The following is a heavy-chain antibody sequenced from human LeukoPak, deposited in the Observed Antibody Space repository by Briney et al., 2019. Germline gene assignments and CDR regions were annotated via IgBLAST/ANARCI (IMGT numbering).Heavy chain of an antibody. Sequence: ASVKVSCKASGYTFTSYAISWVRQAPGQGLEWMGRIIPILGIANYAQKFQGRVTITADKSTSTAYMELSSLRSEDTAVYYCARANGDYVMGVTGWFDPWGQGTLVTVSS. CDR3: ARANGDYVMGVTGWFDP. J-gene: IGHJ5*02. D-gene: IGHD4-17*01. CDR2: IIPILGIA. V-gene: IGHV1-69*04. CDR1: GYTFTSYA.